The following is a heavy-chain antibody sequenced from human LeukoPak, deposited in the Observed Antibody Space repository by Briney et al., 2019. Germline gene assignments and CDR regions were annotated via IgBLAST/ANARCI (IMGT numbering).Heavy chain of an antibody. V-gene: IGHV1-46*01. CDR1: GYTFTSNY. D-gene: IGHD2-21*02. CDR3: ATGLMGY. CDR2: ISPSGGST. Sequence: ASVKVSCKAFGYTFTSNYMHWVRQAPGQGPEWMGVISPSGGSTTYAQKFQGRVTLTRDMSTSTDYLELSSLRSEDTAVYYCATGLMGYWGQGTLVTVSS. J-gene: IGHJ4*02.